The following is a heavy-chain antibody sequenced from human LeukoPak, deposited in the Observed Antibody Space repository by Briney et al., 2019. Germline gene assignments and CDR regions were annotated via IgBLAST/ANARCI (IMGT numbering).Heavy chain of an antibody. V-gene: IGHV3-23*01. J-gene: IGHJ4*02. CDR2: ISGSGGST. Sequence: GGSLRLSCAASGFTFSSYAMSWVRQAPGKGLEWVSAISGSGGSTYYADSVKGRFTISRDNSKNTLYLQMNSLRAEDTAVYYCAKDGNPQRPWFGVGTGGYFDYWGQGTLVTVSS. D-gene: IGHD3-10*01. CDR1: GFTFSSYA. CDR3: AKDGNPQRPWFGVGTGGYFDY.